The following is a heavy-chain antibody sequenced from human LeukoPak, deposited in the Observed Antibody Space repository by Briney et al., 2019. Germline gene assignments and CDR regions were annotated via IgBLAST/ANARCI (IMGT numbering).Heavy chain of an antibody. D-gene: IGHD3-22*01. Sequence: GGSLRLSCAASGFTFSSYAMSWVRQAPGKGLEWVSAISGSGGGTYYADSVKGRFTISRDNSKNTLYLQMNSLRAEDTAVYYCAKVADDTSGYGHFDYWSQGTLVTVSS. J-gene: IGHJ4*02. CDR2: ISGSGGGT. V-gene: IGHV3-23*01. CDR1: GFTFSSYA. CDR3: AKVADDTSGYGHFDY.